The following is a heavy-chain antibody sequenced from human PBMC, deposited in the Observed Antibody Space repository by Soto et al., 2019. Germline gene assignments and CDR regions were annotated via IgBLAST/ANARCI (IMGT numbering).Heavy chain of an antibody. V-gene: IGHV4-59*01. D-gene: IGHD2-21*01. J-gene: IGHJ3*02. CDR1: GGSLIDDY. CDR3: ARGNDWKSSAFDI. Sequence: QVQLQESGPGLVKPLETVSLTCTVSGGSLIDDYWNWIRQPPGKGLEWIGYVYSSGSTNCNPSLKSPVTISVDRSKNQFSLKLSSVTAADTAVYSCARGNDWKSSAFDIWGHGTMVSVSS. CDR2: VYSSGST.